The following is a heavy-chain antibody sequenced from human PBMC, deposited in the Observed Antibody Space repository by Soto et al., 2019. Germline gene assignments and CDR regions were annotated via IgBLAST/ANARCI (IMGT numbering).Heavy chain of an antibody. CDR1: GGSFSGYY. CDR2: INHSGST. D-gene: IGHD2-21*01. CDR3: ARRVAYYYYGMDV. V-gene: IGHV4-34*01. Sequence: SETLSLTCAVYGGSFSGYYWSWIRQPPGKGLEWIGEINHSGSTNYNPSLKSRVTISVDTSKNQFSLKLSSVTAADTAVYYCARRVAYYYYGMDVWGRGTTVTVSS. J-gene: IGHJ6*02.